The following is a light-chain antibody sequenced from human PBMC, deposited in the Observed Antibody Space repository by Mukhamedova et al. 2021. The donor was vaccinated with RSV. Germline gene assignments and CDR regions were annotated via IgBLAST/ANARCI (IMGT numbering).Light chain of an antibody. Sequence: WYQRRVHGKVPNLLIYAASTLQSGVPSRFSGSGSGTDFTLTISSLQPVDVATYYCQNYISATSVTFGQGTRLDIK. J-gene: IGKJ5*01. CDR3: QNYISATSVT. V-gene: IGKV1-27*01. CDR2: AAS.